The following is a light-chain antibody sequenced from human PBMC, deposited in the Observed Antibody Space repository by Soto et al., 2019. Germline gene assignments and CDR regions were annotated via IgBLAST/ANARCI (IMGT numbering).Light chain of an antibody. CDR3: SSYTSSSTVV. J-gene: IGLJ2*01. CDR2: EVS. V-gene: IGLV2-14*01. CDR1: SSDVGGYNY. Sequence: QSALTQPASVPGSPGQSITISCTGTSSDVGGYNYVSWYQHHPGKAPKLMIYEVSNRPSGVSNRFSGSKSANTASLTISGLQAEDEADYYCSSYTSSSTVVFGGGTKVTVL.